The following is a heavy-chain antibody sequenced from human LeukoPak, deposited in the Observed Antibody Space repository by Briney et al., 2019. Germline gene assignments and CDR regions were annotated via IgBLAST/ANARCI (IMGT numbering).Heavy chain of an antibody. D-gene: IGHD6-13*01. Sequence: GGSLRLSCAASGFTFSCYWMHGVRQTPGKGRVWVSDINDDGSVRRYGDSVKGRFTISRDNAKNTLYLQGDNMKAEDTAMYFCARGGYSPVDHWGQGTLVTVSS. CDR1: GFTFSCYW. J-gene: IGHJ4*02. CDR2: INDDGSVR. V-gene: IGHV3-74*01. CDR3: ARGGYSPVDH.